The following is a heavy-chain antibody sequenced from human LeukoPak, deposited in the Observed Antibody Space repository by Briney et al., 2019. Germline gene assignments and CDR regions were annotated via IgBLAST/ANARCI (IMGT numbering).Heavy chain of an antibody. D-gene: IGHD3-10*01. J-gene: IGHJ3*02. CDR3: AKGLYYYGSGSYYRDRNDAFDI. CDR2: ISWNSGSI. Sequence: GGSLRLSCAASGFTFDDYAMHWVRQAPGKGLEWVSGISWNSGSIGYADSVKGRFTISRDNAKHSLYLQVNSLRAEDTALYYCAKGLYYYGSGSYYRDRNDAFDIWGQGTMVTVSS. CDR1: GFTFDDYA. V-gene: IGHV3-9*01.